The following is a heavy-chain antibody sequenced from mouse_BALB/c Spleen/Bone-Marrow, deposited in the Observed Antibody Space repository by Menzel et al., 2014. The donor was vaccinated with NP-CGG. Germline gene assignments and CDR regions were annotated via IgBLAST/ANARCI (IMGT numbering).Heavy chain of an antibody. V-gene: IGHV2-6-7*01. CDR3: ARDSFLITRALDY. CDR2: IWGDGST. CDR1: GFSLTGYG. D-gene: IGHD2-4*01. Sequence: VQRVESGPGLVAPSQSLSIPCTVSGFSLTGYGVSWVRQPPGKGLEWLGMIWGDGSTDYNSALKSGLSISKGNSKSQVFLKMNSLQTDDTARYYCARDSFLITRALDYWGQGTSVTVSS. J-gene: IGHJ4*01.